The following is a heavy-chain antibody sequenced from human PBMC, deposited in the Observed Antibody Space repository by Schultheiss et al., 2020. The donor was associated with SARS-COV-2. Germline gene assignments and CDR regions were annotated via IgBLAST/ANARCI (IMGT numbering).Heavy chain of an antibody. D-gene: IGHD3-3*01. J-gene: IGHJ4*02. Sequence: GGSLRLSCAASGFNFSTYAMHWVRQAPGKGLEWVALISYDGNNKYYADSVKGRFTISRDNSKNTLYLQMNSLRVEDTAIYYCARSPGPYDFWSGPIYFDYWGQGTLVTVSS. CDR2: ISYDGNNK. CDR1: GFNFSTYA. V-gene: IGHV3-30-3*01. CDR3: ARSPGPYDFWSGPIYFDY.